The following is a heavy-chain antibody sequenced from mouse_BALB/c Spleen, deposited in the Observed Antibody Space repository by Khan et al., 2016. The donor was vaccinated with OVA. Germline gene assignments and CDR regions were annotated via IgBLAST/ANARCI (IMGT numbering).Heavy chain of an antibody. D-gene: IGHD2-4*01. V-gene: IGHV8-12*01. Sequence: QVQLKESGPGILQPSQTLSLTCSFSGFSLSVSGVSVSWIRQPSGKGLEWLAHIYWDDDKRYNPSLKSRLTISKDTSRNQVFLKITSVDTADTATYYCARRPRGVYSDYLFAYWGQGTLVTVSA. J-gene: IGHJ3*01. CDR3: ARRPRGVYSDYLFAY. CDR2: IYWDDDK. CDR1: GFSLSVSGVS.